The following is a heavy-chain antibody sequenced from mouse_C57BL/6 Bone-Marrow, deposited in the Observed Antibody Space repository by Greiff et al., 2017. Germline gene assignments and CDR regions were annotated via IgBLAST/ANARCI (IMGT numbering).Heavy chain of an antibody. CDR1: GFSFNTYA. CDR3: VSHEGLRRFAY. D-gene: IGHD2-4*01. J-gene: IGHJ3*01. CDR2: ISSKSNNYAT. Sequence: EVKLVESGGGLVQPKGSLKLSCTASGFSFNTYAMNWVRQAPGKGLEWVARISSKSNNYATYYDDSVKDRFTISRDDSESMYYLQSNNLKTEDTALYYCVSHEGLRRFAYWGQGTLVTVSA. V-gene: IGHV10-1*01.